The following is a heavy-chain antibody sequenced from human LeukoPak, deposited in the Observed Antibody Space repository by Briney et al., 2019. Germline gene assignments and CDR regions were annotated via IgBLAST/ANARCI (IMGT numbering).Heavy chain of an antibody. CDR3: AKDHIGWSGESHLDY. CDR2: ISGSGGST. J-gene: IGHJ4*02. D-gene: IGHD3-10*01. V-gene: IGHV3-23*01. CDR1: GFTFSSYG. Sequence: GGSLRLSCAASGFTFSSYGMSWVRQAPGKGLEWVSAISGSGGSTYYADSVKGRFTISRDNSKNTLYLQMNSLRAEDTAVYYCAKDHIGWSGESHLDYWGQGTLVTVSS.